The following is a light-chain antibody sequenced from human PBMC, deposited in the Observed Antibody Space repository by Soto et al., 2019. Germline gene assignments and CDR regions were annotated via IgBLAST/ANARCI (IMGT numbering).Light chain of an antibody. J-gene: IGLJ2*01. CDR1: TSDVGGYNY. V-gene: IGLV2-14*01. CDR3: SSYTSSSTVV. Sequence: QSALTQPASVSGSPGQSITISCTETTSDVGGYNYVSWYQQHPGKAPNLMIYDVSNRPSGVSNRFSGSKSGNTASLTISGLQAEDEADYYCSSYTSSSTVVFGGGTKLTVL. CDR2: DVS.